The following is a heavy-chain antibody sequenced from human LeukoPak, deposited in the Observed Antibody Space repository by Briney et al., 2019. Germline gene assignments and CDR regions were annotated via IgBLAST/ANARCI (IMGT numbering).Heavy chain of an antibody. CDR1: GFTYSSHN. D-gene: IGHD5-24*01. CDR2: INPNSGGT. Sequence: SCAASGFTYSSHNMHWVRQAPGQGLEWMGWINPNSGGTNYAQKFQGRVTMTRDTSISTAYMELSRLRSDDTAVYYCARSSRWLQFSYDAFDIWGQGTMVTVSS. J-gene: IGHJ3*02. V-gene: IGHV1-2*02. CDR3: ARSSRWLQFSYDAFDI.